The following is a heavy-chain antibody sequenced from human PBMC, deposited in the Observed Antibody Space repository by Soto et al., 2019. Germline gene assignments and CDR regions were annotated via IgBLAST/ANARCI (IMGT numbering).Heavy chain of an antibody. Sequence: QVQLQESGPGLVKPSETLSLTCTVSGGSISSYYWSWIRQPPGKGLEWIGYIYYSGSTNYNPSLKSRVTISVDTSKNQFSLKLSSVTAADTAVYYCARSIAVAVGWFDPWGQGTLVTVSS. CDR2: IYYSGST. V-gene: IGHV4-59*08. CDR3: ARSIAVAVGWFDP. D-gene: IGHD6-19*01. J-gene: IGHJ5*02. CDR1: GGSISSYY.